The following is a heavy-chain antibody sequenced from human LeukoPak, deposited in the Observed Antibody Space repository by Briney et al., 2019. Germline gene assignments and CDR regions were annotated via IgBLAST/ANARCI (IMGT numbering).Heavy chain of an antibody. J-gene: IGHJ4*02. D-gene: IGHD6-13*01. CDR3: ARQGRYMAAAGTPNFDY. CDR2: IYHSGST. CDR1: GGSISPYY. Sequence: SETLTLTCTASGGSISPYYWSWIRQPPGKGLEWIGYIYHSGSTNYNPSLKSRVTISVDTSKNQFSLKLSSVTAADTAVYYCARQGRYMAAAGTPNFDYWGQGTLVTVSS. V-gene: IGHV4-59*08.